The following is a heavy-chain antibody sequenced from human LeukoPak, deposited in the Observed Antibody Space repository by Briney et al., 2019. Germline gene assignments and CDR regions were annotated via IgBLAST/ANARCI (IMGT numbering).Heavy chain of an antibody. CDR1: GFTFSSYA. Sequence: GGSLRLSCAASGFTFSSYAMNWVRQAPGKGLEWVSTISRTGDFTYYADSVKGRFTISRDKSRNTVSLQMNSLKTEDTAVYYCTRHPNYYDSSGVPFDYWGQGTLVTVSS. CDR2: ISRTGDFT. CDR3: TRHPNYYDSSGVPFDY. D-gene: IGHD3-22*01. V-gene: IGHV3-23*01. J-gene: IGHJ4*02.